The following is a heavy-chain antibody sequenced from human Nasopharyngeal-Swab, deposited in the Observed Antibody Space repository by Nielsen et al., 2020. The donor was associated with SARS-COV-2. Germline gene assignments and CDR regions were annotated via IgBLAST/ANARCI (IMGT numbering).Heavy chain of an antibody. CDR3: ARDHPYDYIWGSYPTYYFDY. V-gene: IGHV3-21*05. D-gene: IGHD3-16*02. J-gene: IGHJ4*02. Sequence: WIRQPPGKGLEWVSYISSSSSYIYYADSVKGRFTISRDNAKNSLYLQMNSLRAEDTAVYYCARDHPYDYIWGSYPTYYFDYWGQGTLVTVSS. CDR2: ISSSSSYI.